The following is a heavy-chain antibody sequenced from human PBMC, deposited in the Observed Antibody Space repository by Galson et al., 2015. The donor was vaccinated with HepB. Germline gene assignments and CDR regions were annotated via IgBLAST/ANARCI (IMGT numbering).Heavy chain of an antibody. CDR3: ARTPYYGSGSYYNAWFDP. CDR2: INTNTGGP. J-gene: IGHJ5*02. Sequence: SVKVSCKASGYIFNNYPVNWVRQAPGQGLEWMGWINTNTGGPTYAQGFTGRFVFSLDTSVSTAYPQISSLKAEDTAMYYCARTPYYGSGSYYNAWFDPWGQGTLVTVSS. D-gene: IGHD3-10*01. CDR1: GYIFNNYP. V-gene: IGHV7-4-1*02.